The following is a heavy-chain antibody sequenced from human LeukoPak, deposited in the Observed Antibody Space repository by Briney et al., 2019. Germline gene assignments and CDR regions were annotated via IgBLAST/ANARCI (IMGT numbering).Heavy chain of an antibody. V-gene: IGHV3-74*01. J-gene: IGHJ4*02. CDR1: GFTFSTYW. Sequence: GGSLRLSCAASGFTFSTYWMHWVRQTPGKRLVWVSRINPDGTSTNYADSVKGRFTISRDNAKNTVDLQMNSLRGEDTAVYYCTRPYSGSFYFDLWGQGTLVTVSS. D-gene: IGHD1-26*01. CDR3: TRPYSGSFYFDL. CDR2: INPDGTST.